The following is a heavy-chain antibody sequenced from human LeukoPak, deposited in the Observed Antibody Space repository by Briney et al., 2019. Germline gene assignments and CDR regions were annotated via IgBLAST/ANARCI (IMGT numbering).Heavy chain of an antibody. D-gene: IGHD3-10*01. CDR2: ISYDGSNK. J-gene: IGHJ4*02. V-gene: IGHV3-30*18. CDR1: GFTFSSYG. Sequence: GRSLRLSCAASGFTFSSYGMHWVRQAPGKGLEWVAVISYDGSNKYYADSVKGRFTISRDNSKNTLYLQMNSLRAEDTAVYYCAKSLVLWFGELELFDYWGQGTLVTVSS. CDR3: AKSLVLWFGELELFDY.